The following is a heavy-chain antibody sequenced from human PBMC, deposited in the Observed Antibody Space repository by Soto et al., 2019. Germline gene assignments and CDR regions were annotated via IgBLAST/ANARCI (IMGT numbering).Heavy chain of an antibody. D-gene: IGHD5-12*01. CDR2: IYYSGST. CDR1: GGSISSYY. Sequence: SETLSLTCTVSGGSISSYYWSWIRQPPGKGLEWIGYIYYSGSTNYNPSLKSRVTISVDTSKNQFSLKLSSVTAADTAVYYCARGYSGYDWVIGYWGQGTLVTVSS. CDR3: ARGYSGYDWVIGY. J-gene: IGHJ4*02. V-gene: IGHV4-59*08.